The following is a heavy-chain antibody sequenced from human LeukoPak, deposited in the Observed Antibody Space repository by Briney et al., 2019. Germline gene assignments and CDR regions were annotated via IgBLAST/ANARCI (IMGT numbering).Heavy chain of an antibody. CDR1: GYTFTSYY. D-gene: IGHD3-9*01. CDR3: ARGVAISDYYYMDV. V-gene: IGHV1-46*01. J-gene: IGHJ6*03. CDR2: INPTGGST. Sequence: ASVKVSCKASGYTFTSYYMHWVRQAPGQGLEWMGLINPTGGSTGYAQKFQGRVTMTRDMSTSTAYMELRSLRSDDTAVYYCARGVAISDYYYMDVWGKGTTVTISS.